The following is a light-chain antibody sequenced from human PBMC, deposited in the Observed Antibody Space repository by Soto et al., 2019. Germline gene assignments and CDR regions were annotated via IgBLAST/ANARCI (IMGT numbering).Light chain of an antibody. CDR3: LQFNTFPWT. V-gene: IGKV1-17*01. CDR1: QSISRY. J-gene: IGKJ1*01. CDR2: AAS. Sequence: DIQMTQSPSSLSASVGDRITITCRASQSISRYLNWYQHKPGKAPKLLINAASSLERGVPSRSSGSGSGTEFTLTISSLQPDDFATYYCLQFNTFPWTFGQGTKVDIK.